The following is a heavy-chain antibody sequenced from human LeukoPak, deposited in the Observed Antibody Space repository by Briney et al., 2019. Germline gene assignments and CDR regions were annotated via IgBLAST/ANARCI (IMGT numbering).Heavy chain of an antibody. Sequence: ASVKVSCKASGYTFTGYHMHWVRQAPGQGLEWMGRINPNSGDTNYAQKFQGRVTMTRDTPISTAYMELSRLRSDDTAVYYCARDYCSSTSCLFDYWGQGTLVTVSS. CDR3: ARDYCSSTSCLFDY. CDR2: INPNSGDT. J-gene: IGHJ4*02. V-gene: IGHV1-2*06. CDR1: GYTFTGYH. D-gene: IGHD2-2*01.